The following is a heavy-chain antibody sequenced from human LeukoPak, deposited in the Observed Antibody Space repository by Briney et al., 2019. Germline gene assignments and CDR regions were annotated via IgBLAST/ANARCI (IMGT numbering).Heavy chain of an antibody. V-gene: IGHV4-34*01. D-gene: IGHD1-26*01. CDR1: GGSFSGYY. Sequence: PSETLSFTCAVYGGSFSGYYWGWIRQPPGKGLEWIGRIYYSGSTNYNPSLKSRVTISVDTSKNQFSLKLSSVTAADTAVYYCARDPPEELNYYYYYGMDVWGQGTTVTVSS. CDR2: IYYSGST. CDR3: ARDPPEELNYYYYYGMDV. J-gene: IGHJ6*02.